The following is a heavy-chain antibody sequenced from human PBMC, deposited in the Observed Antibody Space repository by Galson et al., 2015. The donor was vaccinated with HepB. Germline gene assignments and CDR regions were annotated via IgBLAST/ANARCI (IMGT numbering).Heavy chain of an antibody. CDR3: ARETWGSIDL. D-gene: IGHD3-16*01. CDR2: FLNDERKK. J-gene: IGHJ5*02. CDR1: GFTFSTYS. V-gene: IGHV3-30*01. Sequence: SLRLSCAASGFTFSTYSMHWVRQAPGKGLECVAVFLNDERKKFYADSVRGRFTISRDNSRNTVHLQMDSLRDEDTALYYCARETWGSIDLWGQGTLVTVSS.